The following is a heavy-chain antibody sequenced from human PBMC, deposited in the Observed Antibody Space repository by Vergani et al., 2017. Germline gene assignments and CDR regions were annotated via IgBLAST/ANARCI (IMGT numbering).Heavy chain of an antibody. D-gene: IGHD2-15*01. Sequence: QVQLQESGPGLLKPSETLSLTCAVYGGSFSGYYWSWIRQPPGKGLEWIGEINHSGSTNYNPSLKSRVTISVDTSKNQFSLKLSSVTAADTAVYYCASLSRGVPXRYCSGGSCYRTNWFDPWGQGTLVTVSS. V-gene: IGHV4-34*01. CDR1: GGSFSGYY. CDR3: ASLSRGVPXRYCSGGSCYRTNWFDP. CDR2: INHSGST. J-gene: IGHJ5*02.